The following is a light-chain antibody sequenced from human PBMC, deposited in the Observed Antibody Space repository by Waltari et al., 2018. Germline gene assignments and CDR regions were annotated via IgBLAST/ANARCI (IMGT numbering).Light chain of an antibody. CDR3: QSYDSTLGGWGV. CDR1: SFNIGTSYD. Sequence: QSVLTQPPSVSGAPGQRVTISCTGSSFNIGTSYDVHWYQPLPGAAPKLLSYNNNNRPSGVPDRFLGSTSGTSASLTITGLQPEDEADYYCQSYDSTLGGWGVFGGGTKLTVL. V-gene: IGLV1-40*01. J-gene: IGLJ2*01. CDR2: NNN.